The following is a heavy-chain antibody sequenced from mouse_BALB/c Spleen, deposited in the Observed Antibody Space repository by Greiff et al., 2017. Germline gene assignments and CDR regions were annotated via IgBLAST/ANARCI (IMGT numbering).Heavy chain of an antibody. Sequence: EVKLMESGGGLVQPGGSRKLSCAASGFTFSSFGMHWVRQAPEKGLEWVAYISSGSSTIYYADTVKGRFTISRDNPKNTLFLQMTSLRSEDTAMYYCARYYYDSTYYAMDYWGQGTSVTVSS. CDR1: GFTFSSFG. D-gene: IGHD2-4*01. CDR2: ISSGSSTI. CDR3: ARYYYDSTYYAMDY. V-gene: IGHV5-17*02. J-gene: IGHJ4*01.